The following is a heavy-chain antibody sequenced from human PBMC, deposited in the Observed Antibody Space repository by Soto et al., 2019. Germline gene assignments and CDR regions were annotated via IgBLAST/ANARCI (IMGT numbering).Heavy chain of an antibody. CDR1: GGSISSYY. D-gene: IGHD2-21*02. Sequence: QVQLQESGPGLVKPSETLSLTCTVSGGSISSYYWSWIRQPPGKGLEWIGYIYYSGSTNYNPSLKSRVAISVDTSKNQFSLKLSSVTVADTAVYYCARVPPGGNSYCDYWGQGTLVTVSS. V-gene: IGHV4-59*01. CDR2: IYYSGST. J-gene: IGHJ4*02. CDR3: ARVPPGGNSYCDY.